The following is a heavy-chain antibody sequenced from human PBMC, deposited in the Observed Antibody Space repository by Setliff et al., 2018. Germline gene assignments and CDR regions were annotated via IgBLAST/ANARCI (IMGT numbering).Heavy chain of an antibody. CDR2: IYYRGDT. J-gene: IGHJ4*02. V-gene: IGHV4-39*01. D-gene: IGHD1-1*01. Sequence: SETLSLTCTVSGGSISSGVYYCAWIRLPPGKGLEWIGRIYYRGDTYYNASLKSRLTLSVDTSKNQVSLNLRSVTAADTAVYYCARTGTYRYFDYWGQGTQVTVSS. CDR1: GGSISSGVYY. CDR3: ARTGTYRYFDY.